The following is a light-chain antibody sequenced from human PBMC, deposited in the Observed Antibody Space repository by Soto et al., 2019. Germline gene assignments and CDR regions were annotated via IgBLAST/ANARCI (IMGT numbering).Light chain of an antibody. CDR1: ELPKQY. CDR3: QSADSSGTPVV. J-gene: IGLJ2*01. V-gene: IGLV3-25*03. Sequence: SYELTQSPSVSVSPGQTARITCSGDELPKQYAYWYQQKPGQAPLLLIYRDTERPSGVPERFSGSSSGTTVTLTIGGVQAEDEAEYYCQSADSSGTPVVFGGGTKLT. CDR2: RDT.